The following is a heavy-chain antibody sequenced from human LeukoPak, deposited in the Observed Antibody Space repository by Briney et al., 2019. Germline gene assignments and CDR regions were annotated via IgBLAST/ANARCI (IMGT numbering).Heavy chain of an antibody. D-gene: IGHD6-19*01. CDR2: IYYSGST. CDR1: GGSISSYY. J-gene: IGHJ6*03. V-gene: IGHV4-59*01. CDR3: PGEYSSGWYTPYYMDV. Sequence: SETLSLTCTVSGGSISSYYWSWIRQPPGKGLEWIGYIYYSGSTNYNPSLKSRVTISVDTSKNQFSLKLSSVTAADTAVYYCPGEYSSGWYTPYYMDVWGKGTTVTISS.